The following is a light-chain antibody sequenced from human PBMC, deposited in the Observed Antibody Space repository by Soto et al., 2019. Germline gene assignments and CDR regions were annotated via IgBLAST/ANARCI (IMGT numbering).Light chain of an antibody. J-gene: IGKJ1*01. CDR2: GAS. Sequence: ETVLAQSPGTLSFSPGERATLSCRASQSVSSSFLAWYHQKPGQVPRLLIYGASSRATGIPDRFSGSGSGTDFTLTISRMEPEDFGVYYCQQYGSSQWTFGQGTKVDIK. CDR1: QSVSSSF. CDR3: QQYGSSQWT. V-gene: IGKV3-20*01.